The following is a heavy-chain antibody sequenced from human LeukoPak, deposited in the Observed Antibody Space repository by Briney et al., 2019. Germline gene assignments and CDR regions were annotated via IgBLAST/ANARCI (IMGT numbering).Heavy chain of an antibody. Sequence: GGSLRLSCAASGFTFSDYYMSWIRQAPGKGLEWVSYISSSGSTIYYADSVKGRFTISRDNAKNSLYLQMNSLRAEDTAVYYCARAIYSGYEAPGFDYWGQGTLVTVSS. V-gene: IGHV3-11*01. J-gene: IGHJ4*02. D-gene: IGHD5-12*01. CDR3: ARAIYSGYEAPGFDY. CDR2: ISSSGSTI. CDR1: GFTFSDYY.